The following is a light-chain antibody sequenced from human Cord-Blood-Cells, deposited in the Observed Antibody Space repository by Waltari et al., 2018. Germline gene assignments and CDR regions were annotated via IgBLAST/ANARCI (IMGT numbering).Light chain of an antibody. CDR3: SSYTSSSTYV. CDR2: DVS. CDR1: SSDVGGYTY. Sequence: QSALTQPAPVSGSPGQSITISCTGTSSDVGGYTYVSGYQQHPGKAPKLMIYDVSNRPSGVSNLFSGSKSGNTASLTISALQAEDEAYYYCSSYTSSSTYVFGTGTKVTVL. J-gene: IGLJ1*01. V-gene: IGLV2-14*01.